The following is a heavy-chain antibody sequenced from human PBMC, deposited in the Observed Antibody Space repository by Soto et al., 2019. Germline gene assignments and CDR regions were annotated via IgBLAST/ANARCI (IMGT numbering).Heavy chain of an antibody. J-gene: IGHJ4*02. CDR1: GGSIRSGGSS. D-gene: IGHD4-17*01. Sequence: QLQLQESGSGLVKPSQTLSLTCAVSGGSIRSGGSSWTWVRQPPGKGLEWIGYIYHSGSTYYNPSREGRVTISVDRSKNQFSRKLSSVTAADTAVYYCAGGLVTTLHYWGQGTLVTVSS. CDR2: IYHSGST. V-gene: IGHV4-30-2*01. CDR3: AGGLVTTLHY.